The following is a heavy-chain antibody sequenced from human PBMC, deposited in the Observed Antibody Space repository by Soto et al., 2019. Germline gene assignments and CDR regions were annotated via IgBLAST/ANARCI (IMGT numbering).Heavy chain of an antibody. V-gene: IGHV3-48*02. CDR2: ISSSSSTI. Sequence: GGSLRLSCAASGFTISSYSMNWVRQAPGKGLEWVSYISSSSSTIYYADSVKGRFTISRDNAKNSLYLQMNSLRDEDTAVYYCARGLDYYDSSGYYSRGAFDIWGQGTMVTVSS. D-gene: IGHD3-22*01. CDR1: GFTISSYS. CDR3: ARGLDYYDSSGYYSRGAFDI. J-gene: IGHJ3*02.